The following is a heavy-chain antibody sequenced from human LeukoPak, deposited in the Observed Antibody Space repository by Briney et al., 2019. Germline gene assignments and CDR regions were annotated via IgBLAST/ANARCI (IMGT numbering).Heavy chain of an antibody. CDR1: GDSISSSNWF. V-gene: IGHV4-39*02. J-gene: IGHJ4*02. Sequence: PSETLSLTCTVSGDSISSSNWFWGWIRLPPGKGPEWIGSIYNSGNSYYNPSLESRVSMSVDTSKNQFSLNLISVTAADTAAYYCAREGTDRGWFLDYWGQGTLVTVSS. CDR3: AREGTDRGWFLDY. CDR2: IYNSGNS. D-gene: IGHD6-19*01.